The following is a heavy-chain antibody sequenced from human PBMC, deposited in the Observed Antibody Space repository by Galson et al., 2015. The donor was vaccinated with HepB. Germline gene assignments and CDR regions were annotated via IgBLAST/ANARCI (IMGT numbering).Heavy chain of an antibody. CDR3: VRDWEGSACPCMDV. CDR1: GFTFTTHA. CDR2: IDKRGDTA. V-gene: IGHV3-23*01. D-gene: IGHD1-26*01. J-gene: IGHJ6*02. Sequence: SLRLSCAASGFTFTTHAMGWVRQAPGKGLEWISTIDKRGDTAYYGDSVKGRFTISRDDSKNTLYLHMSGLRAEDTAVYYCVRDWEGSACPCMDVWGQGTTVSVSS.